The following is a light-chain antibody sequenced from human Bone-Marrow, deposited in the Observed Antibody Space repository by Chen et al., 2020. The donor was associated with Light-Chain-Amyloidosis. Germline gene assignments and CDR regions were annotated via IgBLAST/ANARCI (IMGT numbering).Light chain of an antibody. CDR1: DLPTKY. J-gene: IGLJ2*01. V-gene: IGLV3-25*02. CDR3: QSADSSGTDEVI. Sequence: SYELTQPPSVSVSPGQTARITCSGDDLPTKYAYWYQQKPGQAPVLVKHRDTERPSGISERFSGYSSGTTATLTISGVQAEEEDDYHCQSADSSGTDEVIFGGGTKLTGL. CDR2: RDT.